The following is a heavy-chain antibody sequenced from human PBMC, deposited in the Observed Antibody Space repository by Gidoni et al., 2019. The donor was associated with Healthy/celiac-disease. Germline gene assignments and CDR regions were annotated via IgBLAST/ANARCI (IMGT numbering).Heavy chain of an antibody. V-gene: IGHV3-9*01. Sequence: EVQLVESGGGLLQPGRSLRLSCAASGFPVDDYAMHWVRQAPGKGLEWVSGISWNSGSIGYADSVKGRFTISRDNAKNSLYLQMNSLRAEDTALYYCAKAVSGYGSGSYPDAFDIWGQGTMVTVSS. CDR1: GFPVDDYA. CDR2: ISWNSGSI. D-gene: IGHD3-10*01. J-gene: IGHJ3*02. CDR3: AKAVSGYGSGSYPDAFDI.